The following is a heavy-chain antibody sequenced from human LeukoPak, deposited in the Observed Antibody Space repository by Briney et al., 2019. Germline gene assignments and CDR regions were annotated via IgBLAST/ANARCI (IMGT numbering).Heavy chain of an antibody. V-gene: IGHV3-7*01. J-gene: IGHJ3*02. Sequence: GGSLRLSCAASGFTFSSNWMSWVRQAPGKGLEWVANIKQDGSEKYYVDSVKGRFTISRDNAKNSLYLQMNSLRAEDTAVYYCARELDDAFDIWGQGTMVTVSS. CDR1: GFTFSSNW. CDR2: IKQDGSEK. CDR3: ARELDDAFDI. D-gene: IGHD1-1*01.